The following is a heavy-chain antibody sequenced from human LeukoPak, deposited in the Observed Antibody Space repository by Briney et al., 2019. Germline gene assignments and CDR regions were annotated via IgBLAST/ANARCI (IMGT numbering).Heavy chain of an antibody. CDR2: VYYSGTT. D-gene: IGHD5-24*01. V-gene: IGHV4-31*03. CDR1: GGSIGSGGYY. Sequence: SQTLSLTCTVSGGSIGSGGYYWSWIRQHPGKGLEWIGHVYYSGTTYYNPSLKSRLSISVDSSKNHFSLNLRSVTAADTAVYYCARVRTTITFFDYWGQGTLVTVSS. CDR3: ARVRTTITFFDY. J-gene: IGHJ4*02.